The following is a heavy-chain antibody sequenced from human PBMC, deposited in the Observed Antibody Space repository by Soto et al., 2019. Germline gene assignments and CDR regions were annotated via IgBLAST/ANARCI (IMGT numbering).Heavy chain of an antibody. CDR2: IFSNDEK. J-gene: IGHJ5*02. CDR1: GFSLSNARMG. Sequence: QVTLKESGPVLVKPPETLTLTCTVSGFSLSNARMGVSWIRQPPGKALEWLAHIFSNDEKSYSTSLKSMLTIAKDTSKSQVVLTMTNMDPVDTATYYGARISSTYCTKGVCYNGARNWFDPCGHGHLVTVSA. V-gene: IGHV2-26*01. D-gene: IGHD2-8*01. CDR3: ARISSTYCTKGVCYNGARNWFDP.